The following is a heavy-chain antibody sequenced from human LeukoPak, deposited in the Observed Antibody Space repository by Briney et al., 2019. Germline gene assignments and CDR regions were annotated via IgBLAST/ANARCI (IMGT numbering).Heavy chain of an antibody. V-gene: IGHV3-7*01. Sequence: GGSLRLSCAASGFTFSSYAMSWVRQAPGKGLEWVANIKQDGSEKYYVDSVKGRFTISRDNAKNSLYLQMNSLRAEDTAVYYCARDREAGPPVSDFDYWGQGTLVTVSS. CDR2: IKQDGSEK. CDR1: GFTFSSYA. D-gene: IGHD6-13*01. CDR3: ARDREAGPPVSDFDY. J-gene: IGHJ4*02.